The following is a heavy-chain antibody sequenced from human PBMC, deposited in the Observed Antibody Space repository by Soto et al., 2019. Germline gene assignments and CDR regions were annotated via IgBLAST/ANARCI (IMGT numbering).Heavy chain of an antibody. J-gene: IGHJ6*02. Sequence: QVQLVQSGAEVKKPGASVKVSCKASGYTFTGYYMHWVRQAPGQGLEWMGWINPNSGGTNYAQKFQGWVTMTRDTSISTAYMELSRLRSDDTAVYYCARVPQHSYGYFGYGMDVWGQGTTVTVSS. V-gene: IGHV1-2*04. CDR3: ARVPQHSYGYFGYGMDV. D-gene: IGHD5-18*01. CDR2: INPNSGGT. CDR1: GYTFTGYY.